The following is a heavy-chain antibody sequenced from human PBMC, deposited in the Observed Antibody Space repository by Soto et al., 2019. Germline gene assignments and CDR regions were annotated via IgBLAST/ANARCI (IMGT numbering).Heavy chain of an antibody. V-gene: IGHV5-51*01. J-gene: IGHJ4*02. CDR1: GYSFTSYW. D-gene: IGHD1-26*01. CDR3: ARVGAGCFDY. CDR2: IYPGDSDT. Sequence: GESLKISCKGSGYSFTSYWIGWVRQMPGKGLEWMGIIYPGDSDTRYSPSFQGQVTVSRHNSKNTLYLQMNSLRAEDTAVYYCARVGAGCFDYWGQGTLVTVSS.